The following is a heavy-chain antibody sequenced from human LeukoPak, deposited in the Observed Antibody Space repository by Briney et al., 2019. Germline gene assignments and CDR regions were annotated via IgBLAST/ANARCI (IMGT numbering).Heavy chain of an antibody. Sequence: GASVKVSCKASGYTFTSYDINWVGQATGQGLEWMGWMNSNSGNTGYAQKFQGRVTMTRNTTISTAYMELSSLRAEDTAVYYCAREVVDYGDYGLYYYYGMDVWGQGTTVTVSS. D-gene: IGHD4-17*01. CDR3: AREVVDYGDYGLYYYYGMDV. CDR1: GYTFTSYD. CDR2: MNSNSGNT. J-gene: IGHJ6*02. V-gene: IGHV1-8*01.